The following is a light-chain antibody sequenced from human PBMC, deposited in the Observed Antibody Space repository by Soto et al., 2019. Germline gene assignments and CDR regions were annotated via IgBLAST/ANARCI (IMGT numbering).Light chain of an antibody. V-gene: IGKV1-5*01. CDR2: DAS. CDR1: QSISSW. Sequence: DIQMTQSPSTLSASVGDRVTITCRASQSISSWLAWYQQKPGKAPKLLIYDASSLESGVPSRFSGSGSGTEFTLTISSLQPDDFATYYCQHYNSYWTCGQGTKVEIK. J-gene: IGKJ1*01. CDR3: QHYNSYWT.